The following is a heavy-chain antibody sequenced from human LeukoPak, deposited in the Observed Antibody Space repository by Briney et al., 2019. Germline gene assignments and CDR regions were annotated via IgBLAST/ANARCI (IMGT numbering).Heavy chain of an antibody. J-gene: IGHJ6*02. CDR2: ISGSGGST. Sequence: GRSLRLSCAASGFTFSSYAMHWVRQAPGKGLEWVSAISGSGGSTYYADSVKGRFTISRDNSKNTLYLQMNSLRAEDTAVYYCAKGGTYYYYGMDVWGQGTTVTVSS. CDR3: AKGGTYYYYGMDV. V-gene: IGHV3-23*01. CDR1: GFTFSSYA. D-gene: IGHD1/OR15-1a*01.